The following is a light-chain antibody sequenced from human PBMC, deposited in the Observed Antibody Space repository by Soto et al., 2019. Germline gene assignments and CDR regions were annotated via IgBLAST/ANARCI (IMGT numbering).Light chain of an antibody. Sequence: QSALTQPASASGSPGQSVTISCTGTSSDVGGYNYVSWYQQHPGKAPKLMIYEVSQRPSGVPDRFSGSKSGNTASLTVSGLQPEDEADYYCSSYAGSNKSVFGTGTKVTVL. CDR1: SSDVGGYNY. CDR2: EVS. CDR3: SSYAGSNKSV. J-gene: IGLJ1*01. V-gene: IGLV2-8*01.